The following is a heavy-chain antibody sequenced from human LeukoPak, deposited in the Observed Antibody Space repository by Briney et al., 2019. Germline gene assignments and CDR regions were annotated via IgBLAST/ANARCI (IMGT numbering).Heavy chain of an antibody. J-gene: IGHJ6*03. CDR3: ARVSSGWYDDYYYYYMDV. D-gene: IGHD6-19*01. CDR2: INHSGST. V-gene: IGHV4-34*01. CDR1: GGSFSGYY. Sequence: SETLSLTCAVYGGSFSGYYWSWIRQPPGKGLEWIGEINHSGSTNYNPSLKSRVTISVDTSKNQFSLKLSSVTAADTAVYYCARVSSGWYDDYYYYYMDVWGKGTTVTVSS.